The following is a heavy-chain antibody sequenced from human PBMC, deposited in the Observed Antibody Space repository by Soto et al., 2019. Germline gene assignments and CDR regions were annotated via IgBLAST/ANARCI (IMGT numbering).Heavy chain of an antibody. Sequence: QVQLVESGGDLVKPGGSLRLSCAASGFTFSDYYMSWIRQTPGKGLEWVSYITQSGHATQYADSVRGRFTISRDNNKNSLFLQMNSLRVEDTGVYYCGRAIRGYGAYGGYLGQGALVTVSS. J-gene: IGHJ4*02. D-gene: IGHD5-12*01. CDR1: GFTFSDYY. V-gene: IGHV3-11*04. CDR3: GRAIRGYGAYGGY. CDR2: ITQSGHAT.